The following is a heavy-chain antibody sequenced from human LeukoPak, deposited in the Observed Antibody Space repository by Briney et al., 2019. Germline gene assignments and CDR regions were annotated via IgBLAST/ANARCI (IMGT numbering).Heavy chain of an antibody. CDR2: IYYSGST. D-gene: IGHD1-14*01. V-gene: IGHV4-39*02. CDR1: GFTFSSYG. CDR3: ARDLRALRPAGIDY. J-gene: IGHJ4*02. Sequence: GSLRLSCAASGFTFSSYGMHWVRQAPGKGLEWIGSIYYSGSTYYNPSLKSRVTISVDTSKNQFSLKLSSVTAADTAVYYCARDLRALRPAGIDYWGQGTLVTVSS.